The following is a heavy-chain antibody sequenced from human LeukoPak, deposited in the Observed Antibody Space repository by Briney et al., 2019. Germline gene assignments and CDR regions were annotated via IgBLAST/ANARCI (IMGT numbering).Heavy chain of an antibody. CDR3: ARDRVLDYSSGWYFVAFDI. D-gene: IGHD6-19*01. CDR2: IIPIFGTA. CDR1: GGTFSSYA. V-gene: IGHV1-69*13. Sequence: SVKVSCKASGGTFSSYAISWVRQAPGQGLEWMGGIIPIFGTANYAQKFQGRVTITADESTSTAYMELSSLRSEDTAVYYCARDRVLDYSSGWYFVAFDIWGQGTMVTVSS. J-gene: IGHJ3*02.